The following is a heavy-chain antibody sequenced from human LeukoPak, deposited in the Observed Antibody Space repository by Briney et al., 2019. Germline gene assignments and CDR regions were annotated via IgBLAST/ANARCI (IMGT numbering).Heavy chain of an antibody. Sequence: GSLRLSCAASGFTFDDYAMHWIRQPPGKGLEWIGYIYYSGSTNYNPSLKSRVTISVDTSKNQFSLKLSSVTAADTAVYYCARHLSGFSPADAFDIWGQGTMVTVSS. D-gene: IGHD6-19*01. CDR3: ARHLSGFSPADAFDI. CDR2: IYYSGST. J-gene: IGHJ3*02. CDR1: GFTFDDYA. V-gene: IGHV4-59*08.